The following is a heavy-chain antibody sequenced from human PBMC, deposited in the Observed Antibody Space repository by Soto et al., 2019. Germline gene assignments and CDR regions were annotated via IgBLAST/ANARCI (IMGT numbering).Heavy chain of an antibody. V-gene: IGHV3-23*01. CDR1: GFTCISYA. CDR2: ISGSGGST. Sequence: GVSLRLSCTASGFTCISYAISRVRQTPGKGLEWVSAISGSGGSTYYADSVKGRFTISRDNSKNTLYLQMNSLRAEDTAVYYCAKELHTSSGWSQVIYWGQGTLVTSPQ. J-gene: IGHJ4*02. D-gene: IGHD6-19*01. CDR3: AKELHTSSGWSQVIY.